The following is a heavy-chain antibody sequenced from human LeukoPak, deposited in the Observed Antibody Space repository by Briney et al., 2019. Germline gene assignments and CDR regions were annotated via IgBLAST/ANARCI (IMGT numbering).Heavy chain of an antibody. CDR1: GFTFSSYW. J-gene: IGHJ4*02. V-gene: IGHV3-74*01. Sequence: GGSLRLSCAASGFTFSSYWMHWVRQAPGKGLVWVSRINSDGSSTSYADSVKGRFTISRDNAKNTLYLQMNSLRAEDTAVYYCARDLYXGLXPVAATPAVDYWGQGTLVTVSS. CDR2: INSDGSST. D-gene: IGHD2-15*01. CDR3: ARDLYXGLXPVAATPAVDY.